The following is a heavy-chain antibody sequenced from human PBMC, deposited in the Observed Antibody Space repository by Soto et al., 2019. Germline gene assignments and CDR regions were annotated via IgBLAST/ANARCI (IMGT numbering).Heavy chain of an antibody. CDR2: ISGSGGST. J-gene: IGHJ4*02. D-gene: IGHD6-19*01. V-gene: IGHV3-23*01. CDR1: GFTFSSYA. Sequence: GGSLRLSCAASGFTFSSYAMSWVRQAPGKGLEWVSAISGSGGSTYYADSVKGRFTISRDNSKNTLYLQMNSLRAEDTAVYYCAKVSTISPFGYSSGWDDYWGQGTLVTVSS. CDR3: AKVSTISPFGYSSGWDDY.